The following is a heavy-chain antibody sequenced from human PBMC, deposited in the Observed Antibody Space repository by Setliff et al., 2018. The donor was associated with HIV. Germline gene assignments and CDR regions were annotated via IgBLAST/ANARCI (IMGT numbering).Heavy chain of an antibody. J-gene: IGHJ4*02. Sequence: SETLSLTCAVFGGSFSGYYWSWIRQPPGKGLEWIGEVNHSGSTDYNPSLKSRVTISVDTSKNQFSLNLSSVTAADTAVYYCARYDYGDFDYWGQGTPVTVSS. D-gene: IGHD4-17*01. CDR1: GGSFSGYY. V-gene: IGHV4-34*01. CDR2: VNHSGST. CDR3: ARYDYGDFDY.